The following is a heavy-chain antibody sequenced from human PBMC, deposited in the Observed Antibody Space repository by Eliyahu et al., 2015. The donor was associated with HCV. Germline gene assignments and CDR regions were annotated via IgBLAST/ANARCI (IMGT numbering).Heavy chain of an antibody. Sequence: EVQLVESGXGLVQPGGSLXLSCXXSGFXLSXHXMHWVRQAPGKGPVWVSRINSDGSSTTYADSVKGRFTISRDNPKNTLYLQMNSLRAEDSAVYYCARLRHCGSTSCQDRDFDYWGQGTLVTVSS. J-gene: IGHJ4*02. D-gene: IGHD2-2*01. CDR2: INSDGSST. V-gene: IGHV3-74*01. CDR3: ARLRHCGSTSCQDRDFDY. CDR1: GFXLSXHX.